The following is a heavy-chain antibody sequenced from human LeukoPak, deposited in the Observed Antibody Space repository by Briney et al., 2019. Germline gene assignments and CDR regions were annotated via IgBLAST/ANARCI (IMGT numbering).Heavy chain of an antibody. J-gene: IGHJ5*02. CDR2: IYYSGST. D-gene: IGHD3-10*01. Sequence: PSETLSLTCTVSGGSISSSIYYWGWIRQPPGKGLEWIGSIYYSGSTYYNPSLKSRVTISVDTSENQFSLKLSSVTAADTAVYYCARVWFRFDPWGQGTLVTVSS. CDR1: GGSISSSIYY. V-gene: IGHV4-39*01. CDR3: ARVWFRFDP.